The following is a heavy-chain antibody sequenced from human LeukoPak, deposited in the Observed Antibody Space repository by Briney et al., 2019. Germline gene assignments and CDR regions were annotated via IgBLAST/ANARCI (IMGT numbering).Heavy chain of an antibody. CDR1: GYTFTSYD. J-gene: IGHJ6*03. CDR3: AREGGNSYYYYYMDV. CDR2: TNPNSGNT. Sequence: GASVKVSCKASGYTFTSYDINWVRQATGQGLEWMGWTNPNSGNTGYAQKFQGRVTITRNTSISTAYMELSSLRSEDTAVYYCAREGGNSYYYYYMDVWGKGTTVTVSS. V-gene: IGHV1-8*03. D-gene: IGHD4-23*01.